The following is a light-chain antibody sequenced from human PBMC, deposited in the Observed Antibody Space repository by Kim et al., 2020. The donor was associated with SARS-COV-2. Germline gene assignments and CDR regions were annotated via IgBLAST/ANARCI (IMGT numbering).Light chain of an antibody. CDR2: AAS. CDR1: QSVSSC. J-gene: IGKJ4*01. V-gene: IGKV3-11*01. CDR3: QQGSDWPLT. Sequence: EIVLTQSPATLYLSPGERATLSCRASQSVSSCLAWYQQKPGQAPRLLIYAASNRATGIPARLSGSGSGTDFTLTISSLEPEDFAVYYCQQGSDWPLTFGGGTKVDIK.